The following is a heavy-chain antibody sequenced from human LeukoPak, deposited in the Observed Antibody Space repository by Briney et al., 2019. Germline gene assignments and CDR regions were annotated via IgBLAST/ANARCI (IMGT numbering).Heavy chain of an antibody. V-gene: IGHV3-7*01. CDR3: ARVATVAFNY. CDR1: GFTFSSYW. D-gene: IGHD6-19*01. CDR2: IKQDGSEK. J-gene: IGHJ4*02. Sequence: GGSPRLSCAASGFTFSSYWMGWVRQAPGKGLEWVANIKQDGSEKYYVDSVKGRFTISRDNAKNSLYLQMDSLRVEDTAVYYCARVATVAFNYWGQGTLVTVSS.